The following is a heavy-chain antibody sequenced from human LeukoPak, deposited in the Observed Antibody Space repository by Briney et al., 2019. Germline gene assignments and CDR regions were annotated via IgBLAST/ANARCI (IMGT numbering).Heavy chain of an antibody. CDR1: GGSISSGNYY. CDR3: AKVGGTENWFDP. J-gene: IGHJ5*02. CDR2: IFTSGST. D-gene: IGHD1-26*01. V-gene: IGHV4-61*02. Sequence: SQTLSLTCTVSGGSISSGNYYWSWIRQPAGKGLEWIGRIFTSGSTNYNPSLKSRVTISVDTSKNQFSLKLTSVTAADTAVNYCAKVGGTENWFDPWGQGTLVTVSS.